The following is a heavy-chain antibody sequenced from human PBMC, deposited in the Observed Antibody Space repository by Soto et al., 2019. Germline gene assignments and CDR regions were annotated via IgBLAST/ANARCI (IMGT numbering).Heavy chain of an antibody. D-gene: IGHD2-21*01. V-gene: IGHV3-21*01. CDR3: ARQVVIHYYLDY. Sequence: PGGSLRLSCGASGFTFGYYTLNWVRQAPGKGLEWVPSISSNSTYIYYADSVKGRFTVSRDNAQNSLFLQMNSLRAEDTAVYYCARQVVIHYYLDYWGQGTLVTVSS. CDR1: GFTFGYYT. CDR2: ISSNSTYI. J-gene: IGHJ4*02.